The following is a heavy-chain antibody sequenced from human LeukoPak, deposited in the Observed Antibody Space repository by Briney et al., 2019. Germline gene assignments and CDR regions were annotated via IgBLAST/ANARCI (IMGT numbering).Heavy chain of an antibody. CDR2: IHYSGRT. Sequence: PSETLSLTCTVSGGSISSGGYYWSWIRQHPGKALECIGYIHYSGRTYYNPSLKSRVTISVDTSKNQFSLKLSSVTAADTAVYYCARSNSGSNFDYWGQGTLVTVSS. D-gene: IGHD5-12*01. V-gene: IGHV4-31*03. J-gene: IGHJ4*02. CDR1: GGSISSGGYY. CDR3: ARSNSGSNFDY.